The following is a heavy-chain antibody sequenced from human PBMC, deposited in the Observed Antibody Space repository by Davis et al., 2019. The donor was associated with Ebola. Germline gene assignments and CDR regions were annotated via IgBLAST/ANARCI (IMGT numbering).Heavy chain of an antibody. D-gene: IGHD2-2*01. J-gene: IGHJ6*02. CDR2: IGTAGDT. V-gene: IGHV3-13*01. CDR3: SKGRCTSTSCYWLWDV. Sequence: PGGSLRLSCAASGFTFSSYDMHWVHQATGKGLEWVSAIGTAGDTYYPGSVKGRFTISRDISKNTLYLQMNILRAEDTARYYCSKGRCTSTSCYWLWDVWGQGTTVTVSS. CDR1: GFTFSSYD.